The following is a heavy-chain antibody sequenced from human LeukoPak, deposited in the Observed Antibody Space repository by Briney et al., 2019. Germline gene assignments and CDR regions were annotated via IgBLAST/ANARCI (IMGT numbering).Heavy chain of an antibody. CDR3: AREGNSGSFDY. V-gene: IGHV1-18*01. D-gene: IGHD1-26*01. Sequence: ASVKVSCKASGYTFTSYGISWVRQAPGQGLEWMGWISAYNGNTNYAQKFQGRVTITADKSTSTAYMELSSLRSEDTAVYYCAREGNSGSFDYWGQGTLVTVSS. J-gene: IGHJ4*02. CDR2: ISAYNGNT. CDR1: GYTFTSYG.